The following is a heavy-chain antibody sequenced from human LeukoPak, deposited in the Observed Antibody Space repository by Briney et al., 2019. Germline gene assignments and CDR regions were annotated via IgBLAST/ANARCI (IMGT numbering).Heavy chain of an antibody. CDR3: AREVSVTLYYYYYYMDV. D-gene: IGHD4-11*01. CDR2: IIPISGTA. V-gene: IGHV1-69*05. Sequence: SVKVSCKASGGTFSSYAISWVRQAPGQGLEWMGRIIPISGTANYAQKFQGRVTITTDESTSTAYMELSSLRSEDTAVYYCAREVSVTLYYYYYYMDVWGKGTTVTVSS. CDR1: GGTFSSYA. J-gene: IGHJ6*03.